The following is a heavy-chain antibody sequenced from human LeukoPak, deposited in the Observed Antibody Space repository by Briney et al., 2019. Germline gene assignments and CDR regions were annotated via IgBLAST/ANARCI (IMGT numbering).Heavy chain of an antibody. CDR3: ARRVSYEGMDV. V-gene: IGHV3-74*01. J-gene: IGHJ6*02. CDR2: INSDGSDT. CDR1: GFTFSNYW. D-gene: IGHD3-22*01. Sequence: GGSLRLSCAASGFTFSNYWMHWVRQGPGKGLEWVSRINSDGSDTSYADSVKGRFTISRDNAKNTLYLQMNSLRDEDTAVYYCARRVSYEGMDVWGQGTTVTVSS.